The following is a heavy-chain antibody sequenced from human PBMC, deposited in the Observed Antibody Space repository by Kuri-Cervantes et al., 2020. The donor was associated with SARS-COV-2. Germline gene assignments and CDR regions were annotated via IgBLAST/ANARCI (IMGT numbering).Heavy chain of an antibody. CDR3: ARLGGNYYYYYMDV. D-gene: IGHD1-1*01. Sequence: SETLSLTCTVSGGSISSGGYYWSWIRQHPGKGLEWIGYIYYSGSTNYNPSLKSRVTISVDTSKNQFSLKLSSVTAADTAVYYCARLGGNYYYYYMDVWGKGTTVTVSS. CDR2: IYYSGST. J-gene: IGHJ6*03. CDR1: GGSISSGGYY. V-gene: IGHV4-31*03.